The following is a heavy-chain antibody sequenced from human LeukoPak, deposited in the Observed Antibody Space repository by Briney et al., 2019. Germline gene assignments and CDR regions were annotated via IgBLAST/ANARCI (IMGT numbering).Heavy chain of an antibody. V-gene: IGHV1-69*13. J-gene: IGHJ4*02. CDR3: ATRARDIRYFDY. CDR1: GGTFISYA. Sequence: ASVNVSCTASGGTFISYAISWVRQAPGQGLEWMGGIIPIFGTANYAQKFQGRVTTTADESTSTAYMELSSLRSEDTAVFYCATRARDIRYFDYWGQGTLVTVSS. D-gene: IGHD2-15*01. CDR2: IIPIFGTA.